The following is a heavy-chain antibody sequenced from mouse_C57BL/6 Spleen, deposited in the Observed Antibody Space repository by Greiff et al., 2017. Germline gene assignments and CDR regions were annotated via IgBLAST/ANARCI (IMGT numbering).Heavy chain of an antibody. J-gene: IGHJ3*01. CDR2: IDPNSGGT. D-gene: IGHD3-3*01. Sequence: QVQLQQPGAELAKPGASVKLSCKASGYTFTSYWMHWVKQRPGRGLEWIGRIDPNSGGTKYNEKFKSKATLTVDKPSSTAYMQLSSRTSEDSAVYYCARGGTVAWFAYWGQGTLVTVSA. V-gene: IGHV1-72*01. CDR3: ARGGTVAWFAY. CDR1: GYTFTSYW.